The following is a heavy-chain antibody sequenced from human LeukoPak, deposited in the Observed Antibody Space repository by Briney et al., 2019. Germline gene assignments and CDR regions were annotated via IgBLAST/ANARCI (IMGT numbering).Heavy chain of an antibody. CDR3: ARESGYYDSSGYSHYGMDV. CDR2: IWYDGSNK. CDR1: GFTFSSYG. D-gene: IGHD3-22*01. V-gene: IGHV3-33*01. J-gene: IGHJ6*02. Sequence: GGSLRLSCAASGFTFSSYGMHWVRQAPGKGLEWVAVIWYDGSNKYYADSVKGRFTISRDNSKNTLYLQMNSLRAEDTAVYYCARESGYYDSSGYSHYGMDVWGQGTTVTVS.